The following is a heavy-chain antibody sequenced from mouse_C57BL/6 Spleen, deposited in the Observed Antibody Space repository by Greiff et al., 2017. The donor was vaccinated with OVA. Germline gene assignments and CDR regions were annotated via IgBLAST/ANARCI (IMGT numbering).Heavy chain of an antibody. D-gene: IGHD1-1*01. CDR3: AGPSTTVHYYFDY. Sequence: QVQLKQSGAELMKPGASVKLSCKATGYTFTGYWIEWVKQRPGHGLEWIGEILPGSGSTNYNEKFTGKAKFTADTSSNTAYMQISSLETEDASIYSCAGPSTTVHYYFDYWGQGTTLTVSS. CDR2: ILPGSGST. V-gene: IGHV1-9*01. CDR1: GYTFTGYW. J-gene: IGHJ2*01.